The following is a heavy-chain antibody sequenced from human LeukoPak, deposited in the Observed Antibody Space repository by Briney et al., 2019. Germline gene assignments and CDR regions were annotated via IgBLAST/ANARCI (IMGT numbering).Heavy chain of an antibody. CDR1: GFTFSSYG. V-gene: IGHV3-30*03. J-gene: IGHJ4*02. CDR2: ISYDGSNK. D-gene: IGHD6-19*01. CDR3: GRGSSSGWYFFYY. Sequence: PGRSLRLSCAASGFTFSSYGVHWVRQAPGKGLEWVAVISYDGSNKYYADSVKGRFTISRDNSKNTLYLQMNSLRAEDTAVYYCGRGSSSGWYFFYYWGQGTLVTVSS.